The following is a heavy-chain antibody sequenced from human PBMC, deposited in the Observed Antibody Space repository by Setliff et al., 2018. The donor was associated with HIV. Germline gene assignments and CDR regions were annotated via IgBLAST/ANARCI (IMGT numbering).Heavy chain of an antibody. Sequence: GESLKISCKGSGYRFTSHWIGWVRQMPGKGLEWMGIIYPGDSETRYSPSFQGQVTISADRSISTAYLQWNSLKASDTAMYYCARVVNDFVVRGFVYYMDVWGKGTTVTVSS. CDR1: GYRFTSHW. V-gene: IGHV5-51*01. CDR3: ARVVNDFVVRGFVYYMDV. D-gene: IGHD3-10*01. CDR2: IYPGDSET. J-gene: IGHJ6*03.